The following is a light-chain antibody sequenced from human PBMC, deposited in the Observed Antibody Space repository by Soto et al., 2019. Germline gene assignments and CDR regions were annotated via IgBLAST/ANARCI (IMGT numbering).Light chain of an antibody. CDR1: QSVLYNSDNKNY. V-gene: IGKV4-1*01. J-gene: IGKJ4*01. CDR2: WAS. Sequence: DIVMTQSPDSLAVSLGERATINCKSSQSVLYNSDNKNYLAWYQQKAGQPPKLLIYWASTRDSGVPDRFSGSGSGADVTLTISNPQAEDVAVYYCQQYYTTLSFGGGTKVEIK. CDR3: QQYYTTLS.